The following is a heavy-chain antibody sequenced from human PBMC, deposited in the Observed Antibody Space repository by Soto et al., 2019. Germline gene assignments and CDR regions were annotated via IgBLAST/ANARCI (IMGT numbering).Heavy chain of an antibody. V-gene: IGHV4-31*03. D-gene: IGHD3-22*01. Sequence: SETLSLTCTVSGGSISSGGYYWSWIRQHPGKGLEWIGYIYYSGSTYYNPSLKSRVTISVDTSKNQFSLELSSVTAADTAVYYCARDRRYYDSSGFGLWGQGTLVTVSS. CDR3: ARDRRYYDSSGFGL. CDR2: IYYSGST. J-gene: IGHJ4*02. CDR1: GGSISSGGYY.